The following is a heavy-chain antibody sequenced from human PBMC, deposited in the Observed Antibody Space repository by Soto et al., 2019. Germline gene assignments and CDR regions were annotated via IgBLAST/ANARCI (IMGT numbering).Heavy chain of an antibody. Sequence: VESGGGVVQPGRSLRLSCAASGFNLDSYAMNWVRQAPGKGHEWVATISYDGKNIYYADFVRGRFTISKDNSNNTLYLRLSSLIPEDTAIYYWAREYGAMTADRFHYWGQGTLVTVSS. CDR3: AREYGAMTADRFHY. V-gene: IGHV3-30*03. J-gene: IGHJ1*01. CDR1: GFNLDSYA. D-gene: IGHD2-8*01. CDR2: ISYDGKNI.